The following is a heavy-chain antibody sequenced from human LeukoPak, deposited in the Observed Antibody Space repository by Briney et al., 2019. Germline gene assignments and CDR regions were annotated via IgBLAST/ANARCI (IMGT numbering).Heavy chain of an antibody. CDR1: GFTFSSYW. CDR3: ALYSGSYHAPFDY. V-gene: IGHV3-74*01. CDR2: INSDGSST. D-gene: IGHD1-26*01. Sequence: GGSLRLSCAASGFTFSSYWMLWVRQAPGKGLVWVSRINSDGSSTSYADSVKGRFTISRDNAKNTLYLQMNSLRAEDTAVYYCALYSGSYHAPFDYWGQGTLVTVSS. J-gene: IGHJ4*02.